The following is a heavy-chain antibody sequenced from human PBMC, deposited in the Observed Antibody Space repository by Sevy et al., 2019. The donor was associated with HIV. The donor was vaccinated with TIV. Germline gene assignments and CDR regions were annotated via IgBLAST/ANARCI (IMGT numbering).Heavy chain of an antibody. J-gene: IGHJ4*02. CDR2: IYSGGST. CDR3: ARGGAVAYYFDY. V-gene: IGHV3-66*02. CDR1: GFTVSSNY. Sequence: GGSLRLSCAASGFTVSSNYMSWVRQAPGKGLEWVSVIYSGGSTYYADSVKGRFTISRDNSKDTLYLQMNSLRAEDTAVYYCARGGAVAYYFDYWGQGTLVTVSS. D-gene: IGHD6-19*01.